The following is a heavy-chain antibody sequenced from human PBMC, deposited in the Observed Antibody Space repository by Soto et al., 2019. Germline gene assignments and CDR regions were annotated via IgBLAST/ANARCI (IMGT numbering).Heavy chain of an antibody. Sequence: SETLSLTCTVSGGSITSYYWSWIRQPAGKGLEWIGRIYTSGSTNYNPSLKSRVTTSVDTSKNQFSLKVSSVTAADTAVYYCARVASRGWYEDYWGQGILVTVSS. CDR1: GGSITSYY. V-gene: IGHV4-4*07. J-gene: IGHJ4*02. CDR3: ARVASRGWYEDY. CDR2: IYTSGST. D-gene: IGHD6-19*01.